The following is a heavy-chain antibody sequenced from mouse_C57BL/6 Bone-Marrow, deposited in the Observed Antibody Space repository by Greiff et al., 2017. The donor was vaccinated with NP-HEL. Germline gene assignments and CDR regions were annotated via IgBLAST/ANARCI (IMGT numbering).Heavy chain of an antibody. CDR3: TRPGLYYDYDGYYFDY. CDR1: GFNIKDDY. Sequence: EVQLQQSGAELVRPGASVKLSCTASGFNIKDDYMHWVKQRPEQGLEWIGWIDPENGDTEYASKFQGTATITADTSSNTAYRQLSSLTSEDTAVYYCTRPGLYYDYDGYYFDYGGQGTTLTVSS. CDR2: IDPENGDT. V-gene: IGHV14-4*01. J-gene: IGHJ2*01. D-gene: IGHD2-4*01.